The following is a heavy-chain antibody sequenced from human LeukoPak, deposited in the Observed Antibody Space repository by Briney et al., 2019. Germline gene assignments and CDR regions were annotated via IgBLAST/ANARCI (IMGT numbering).Heavy chain of an antibody. CDR2: ISAYNGNT. CDR3: ARDFADFWSGYYLYYYYYMDV. Sequence: ASVKVSCKASGYTFTSYGISWVRQAPGQGLEWMGWISAYNGNTNYAQKFQGRVTMTRDTSISTAYMELSRLRSDDTAVYYCARDFADFWSGYYLYYYYYMDVWGKGTTVTVSS. D-gene: IGHD3-3*01. CDR1: GYTFTSYG. J-gene: IGHJ6*03. V-gene: IGHV1-18*01.